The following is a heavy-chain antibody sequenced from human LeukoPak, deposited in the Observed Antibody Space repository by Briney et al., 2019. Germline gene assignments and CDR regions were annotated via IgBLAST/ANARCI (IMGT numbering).Heavy chain of an antibody. CDR2: IYDSGSA. J-gene: IGHJ6*03. D-gene: IGHD3-3*01. CDR1: GGPVSGYF. Sequence: SETLSLTCTASGGPVSGYFWSWIRQPPGKGLEWIGFIYDSGSANYKSCLRSRVTMTVDPSKNQFSLNLNSVSPADTAVYYCARVLQNYYHMDVWGKGTTVTVSS. V-gene: IGHV4-59*02. CDR3: ARVLQNYYHMDV.